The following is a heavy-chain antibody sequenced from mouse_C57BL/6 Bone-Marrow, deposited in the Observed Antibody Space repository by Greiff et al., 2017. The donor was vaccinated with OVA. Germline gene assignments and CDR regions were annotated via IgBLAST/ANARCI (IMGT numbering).Heavy chain of an antibody. CDR3: ARPANWDYFGY. V-gene: IGHV5-17*01. Sequence: DVHLVESGGGLVKPGGSLKLSCAASGFTFSDYGMHWVRQAPEKGLEWVAYISSGSSTIYYAATVKGRFTISRDNAKNTLFLQMTRMRSECTAMYYCARPANWDYFGYWGQGTTLTVSS. D-gene: IGHD4-1*01. CDR2: ISSGSSTI. CDR1: GFTFSDYG. J-gene: IGHJ2*01.